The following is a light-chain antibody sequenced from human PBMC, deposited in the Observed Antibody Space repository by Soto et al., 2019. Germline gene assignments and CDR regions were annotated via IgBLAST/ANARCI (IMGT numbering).Light chain of an antibody. CDR3: XLRSSWPT. J-gene: IGKJ4*01. CDR2: DAS. CDR1: QTVSNY. V-gene: IGKV3-11*01. Sequence: EIVFTQSPATLSLSPGERATLSCRASQTVSNYIAWYQHKPGQAPRLLIYDASNRAAGIPTRFRGSGSGTDFTLTITSLEXXDSAVXXXXLRSSWPTFGGGTKVEIK.